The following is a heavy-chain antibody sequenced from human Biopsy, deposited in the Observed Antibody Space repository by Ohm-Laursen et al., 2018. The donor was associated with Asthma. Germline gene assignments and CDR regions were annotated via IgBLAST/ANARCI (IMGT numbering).Heavy chain of an antibody. CDR1: GFTVNRDH. D-gene: IGHD6-19*01. J-gene: IGHJ4*02. Sequence: SLRLSCTASGFTVNRDHMFWVRQAPGKGLEWVSVIYSGGTSHTADSVRGRFTISRDFSKNTLHLQMHSLRVEDTAVYYCARGDSSGWSHYYFDYWGQGTLVTVSS. CDR2: IYSGGTS. CDR3: ARGDSSGWSHYYFDY. V-gene: IGHV3-53*01.